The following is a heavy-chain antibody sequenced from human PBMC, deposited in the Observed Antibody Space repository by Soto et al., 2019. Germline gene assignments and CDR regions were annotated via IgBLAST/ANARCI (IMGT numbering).Heavy chain of an antibody. Sequence: QVQLVESGGGVVQPGRSLRLSCAASGFTFNSCAMHWVRQAPGKGLEWVAVTSFDGGNKYYADSVKGRFTISRDNSKNILYLQMNSLRVEDTAVYYCAKEGDYGDYFDFWGQGTLVTVSS. CDR1: GFTFNSCA. J-gene: IGHJ4*02. CDR3: AKEGDYGDYFDF. V-gene: IGHV3-30-3*01. D-gene: IGHD4-17*01. CDR2: TSFDGGNK.